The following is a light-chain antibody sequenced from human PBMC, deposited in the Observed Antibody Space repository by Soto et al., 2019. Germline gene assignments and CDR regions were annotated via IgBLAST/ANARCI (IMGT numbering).Light chain of an antibody. V-gene: IGKV1-8*01. CDR2: DAS. J-gene: IGKJ4*01. CDR1: QGISSY. CDR3: QQYYSYPRT. Sequence: AIRMTQSPSSLSASTGDRVTITCRASQGISSYLAWYQQKPGKAPKLLIYDASTLQSGVPSRFSGSGSGTDFTLTISCLQSEDFATYYCQQYYSYPRTFGGGTKVEIK.